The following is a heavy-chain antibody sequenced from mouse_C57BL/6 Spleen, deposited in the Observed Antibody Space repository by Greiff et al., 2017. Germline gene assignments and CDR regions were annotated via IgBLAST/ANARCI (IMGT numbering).Heavy chain of an antibody. CDR2: IDPETGGT. CDR1: GYTFTDYE. J-gene: IGHJ4*01. CDR3: TRRARYYAMDY. Sequence: ESGAELVRPGASVTLSCKASGYTFTDYEMHWVKQTPVHGLEWIGAIDPETGGTAYNQKFKGKAILTADKSSSTAYMELRSLTSEDSAVYYCTRRARYYAMDYWGQGTSVTVSS. D-gene: IGHD3-3*01. V-gene: IGHV1-15*01.